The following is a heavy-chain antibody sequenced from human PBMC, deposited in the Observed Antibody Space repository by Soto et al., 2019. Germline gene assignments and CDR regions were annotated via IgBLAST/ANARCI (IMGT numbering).Heavy chain of an antibody. J-gene: IGHJ5*01. D-gene: IGHD6-13*01. V-gene: IGHV1-18*04. CDR2: ISAYNGNT. CDR1: GYTFTSSG. Sequence: ASVKVSCKASGYTFTSSGISWVRQAPGQGLEWMGWISAYNGNTNYAQKLQGRVTMTTDTSTSTDYMELRSLRSDDTAVYCCARDSGIRGYSINNWFDSWG. CDR3: ARDSGIRGYSINNWFDS.